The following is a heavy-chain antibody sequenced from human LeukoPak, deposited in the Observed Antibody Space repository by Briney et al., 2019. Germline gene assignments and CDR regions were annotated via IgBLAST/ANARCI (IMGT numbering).Heavy chain of an antibody. CDR1: GGSFTTYY. D-gene: IGHD3-22*01. CDR3: ARDRYYYDSSGYYQLDY. CDR2: IDTSGTT. J-gene: IGHJ4*02. V-gene: IGHV4-4*07. Sequence: SETLSLTCTVSGGSFTTYYWSWIRQPAGKGVEWIGHIDTSGTTNYNPSLKSRVTMSTDRSKNQFSLKLSSVTAADTAIYYCARDRYYYDSSGYYQLDYWGQGTLVTVSS.